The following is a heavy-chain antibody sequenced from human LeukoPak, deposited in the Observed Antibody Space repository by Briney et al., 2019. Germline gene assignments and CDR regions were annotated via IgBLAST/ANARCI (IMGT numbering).Heavy chain of an antibody. J-gene: IGHJ5*02. CDR2: MNPNSGNT. V-gene: IGHV1-8*01. Sequence: ASVKVSCKASGYTFTSYDTNWVRQATGQGLEWMGWMNPNSGNTGYAQKFQGRVTMTRNTSISTAYMELSSLRSEDTAVYYCARGRIAAAGKGFDPWGQGTLVTVSS. CDR1: GYTFTSYD. D-gene: IGHD6-13*01. CDR3: ARGRIAAAGKGFDP.